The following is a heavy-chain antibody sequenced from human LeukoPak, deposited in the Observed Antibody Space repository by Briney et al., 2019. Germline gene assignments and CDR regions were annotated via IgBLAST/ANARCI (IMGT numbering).Heavy chain of an antibody. V-gene: IGHV3-30*18. CDR2: ISYDGSNK. Sequence: GGSLRLSCAASGFTFSSYGIHWVRQAPGKGLEWVAVISYDGSNKYYADSVKGRFTISRDNSKNTLYLQMNSLRAEDTAVYYCAKVRDSSVSDQRSKNWYFDLWGRGTLVTVSS. CDR1: GFTFSSYG. CDR3: AKVRDSSVSDQRSKNWYFDL. J-gene: IGHJ2*01. D-gene: IGHD3-22*01.